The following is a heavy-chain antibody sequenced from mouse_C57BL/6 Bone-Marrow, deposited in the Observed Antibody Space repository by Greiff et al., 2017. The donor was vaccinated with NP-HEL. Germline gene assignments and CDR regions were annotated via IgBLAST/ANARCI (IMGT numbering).Heavy chain of an antibody. Sequence: VQLQQPGAELVKPGASVKLSCKASGYTFTSYWMHWVKQRPGRGLEWIGRIDPNSGGTKNNEKFKSKATLTVDKPSSTSYMQLSCLTSEDSAVYYCAISDYYGSSYVGYFDVWGTGTTVTVSS. CDR3: AISDYYGSSYVGYFDV. CDR1: GYTFTSYW. D-gene: IGHD1-1*01. V-gene: IGHV1-72*01. J-gene: IGHJ1*03. CDR2: IDPNSGGT.